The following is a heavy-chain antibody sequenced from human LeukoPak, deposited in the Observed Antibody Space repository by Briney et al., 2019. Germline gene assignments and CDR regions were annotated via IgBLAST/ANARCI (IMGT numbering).Heavy chain of an antibody. CDR1: DGSTTGYY. CDR2: VYYTGRT. CDR3: ARHMSVSYDAFDL. D-gene: IGHD3-10*01. Sequence: SETLSLTCSVSDGSTTGYYWSWIRQPPGKGLEWIAYVYYTGRTLYNPSLESRVTISVDTTKTQFSLTVTSVTAADTAVYYCARHMSVSYDAFDLWGRGTTVTVSS. V-gene: IGHV4-59*08. J-gene: IGHJ3*01.